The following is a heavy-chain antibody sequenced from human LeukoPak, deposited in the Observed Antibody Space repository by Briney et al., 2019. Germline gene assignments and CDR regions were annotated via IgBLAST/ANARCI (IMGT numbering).Heavy chain of an antibody. CDR1: GFTFSSYG. CDR2: IRYDGSNK. Sequence: GGSLRLSCAASGFTFSSYGMHWVRQAPGKGLEWVAFIRYDGSNKYYADSVKGRFTISRDNSKSTLYLQMNSLRAEDTAVYYCAKSLRYFDWLLDYWGQGTLVTVSS. CDR3: AKSLRYFDWLLDY. D-gene: IGHD3-9*01. J-gene: IGHJ4*02. V-gene: IGHV3-30*02.